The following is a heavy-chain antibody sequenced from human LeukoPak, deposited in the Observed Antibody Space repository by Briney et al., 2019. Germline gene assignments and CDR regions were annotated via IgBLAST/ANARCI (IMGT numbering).Heavy chain of an antibody. V-gene: IGHV4-59*01. CDR1: GGSISSYY. CDR3: ARVGSELLWFGESTYFDY. J-gene: IGHJ4*02. D-gene: IGHD3-10*01. Sequence: SETLSLTCTVSGGSISSYYWSWIRQPPGKGLEWIWYIYYSGSTNYNPSLKSRVTISVDTSKNQFSLKLSSVTAADTAVYYCARVGSELLWFGESTYFDYWGQGTLVTVSS. CDR2: IYYSGST.